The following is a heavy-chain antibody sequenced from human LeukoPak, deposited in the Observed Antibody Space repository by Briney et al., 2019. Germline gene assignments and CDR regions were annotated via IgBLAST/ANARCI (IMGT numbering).Heavy chain of an antibody. CDR3: ASYLGIESSFDY. V-gene: IGHV3-21*01. D-gene: IGHD7-27*01. Sequence: GGSLRLSCAASGFTFSSYSMNWVRQAPGKGLEWVSSISSSSSYIYYADSVKGRFTISRDNAKNSLYLQMNSLRADDTAVYYCASYLGIESSFDYWGQGTLVTVSS. CDR1: GFTFSSYS. CDR2: ISSSSSYI. J-gene: IGHJ4*02.